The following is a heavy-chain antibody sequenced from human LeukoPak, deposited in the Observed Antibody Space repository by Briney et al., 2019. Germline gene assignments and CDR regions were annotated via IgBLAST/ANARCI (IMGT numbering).Heavy chain of an antibody. CDR3: ARRRYTGWFDP. V-gene: IGHV1-2*02. Sequence: SVKVSCKASGYTFTGPYIHWMRQAPGQGLEWMGWINPNSGATKYAQKFQGRVTITRNTSISTAYMELSSLRSEDTAVYYCARRRYTGWFDPWGQGTLVTVSS. D-gene: IGHD2-2*02. J-gene: IGHJ5*02. CDR1: GYTFTGPY. CDR2: INPNSGAT.